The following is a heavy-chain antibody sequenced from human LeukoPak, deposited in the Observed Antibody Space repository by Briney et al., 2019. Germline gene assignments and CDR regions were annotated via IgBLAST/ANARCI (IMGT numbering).Heavy chain of an antibody. V-gene: IGHV4-59*08. CDR2: IYYSGST. J-gene: IGHJ4*02. CDR3: ARRAYSGYDLYYFDY. CDR1: GGSIINYY. D-gene: IGHD5-12*01. Sequence: SETLSLTCTVSGGSIINYYWSWIRQPPGKGLEWIGYIYYSGSTNYNPSLKSRVTISVDTSKNQFSLKLNSVTAADTAVYYCARRAYSGYDLYYFDYWGQGTLVTVSS.